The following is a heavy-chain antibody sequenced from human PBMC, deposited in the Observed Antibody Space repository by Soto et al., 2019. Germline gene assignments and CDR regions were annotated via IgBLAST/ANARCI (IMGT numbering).Heavy chain of an antibody. J-gene: IGHJ4*02. V-gene: IGHV4-30-2*01. CDR3: ARVYYDILTGYHTFDY. CDR1: GGSISSGGYS. CDR2: IYHSGST. Sequence: KTSETLSLTCAVSGGSISSGGYSWSWIRQPPGKGLEWIGYIYHSGSTYYNPSLKSRVTISVDRSKNQFSLKLSSVTAADTAVYYCARVYYDILTGYHTFDYWGQGTLVTVSS. D-gene: IGHD3-9*01.